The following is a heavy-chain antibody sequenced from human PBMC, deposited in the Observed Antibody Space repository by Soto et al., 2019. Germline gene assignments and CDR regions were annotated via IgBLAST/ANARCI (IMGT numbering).Heavy chain of an antibody. V-gene: IGHV3-30*18. CDR1: GXTVSSYW. J-gene: IGHJ4*02. Sequence: GSLRLSGAASGXTVSSYWMHWVRQDPGKGLEWVAVISYDGSNKYYADSVNGRFTISRDNSKNTLYLQMNSMRAEDTAVYYCAKDYDSYSGSYFDYWGQGTLGTVSS. D-gene: IGHD1-26*01. CDR2: ISYDGSNK. CDR3: AKDYDSYSGSYFDY.